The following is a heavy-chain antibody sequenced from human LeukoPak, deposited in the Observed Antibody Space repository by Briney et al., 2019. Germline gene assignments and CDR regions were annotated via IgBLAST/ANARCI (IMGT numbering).Heavy chain of an antibody. Sequence: SETLSLTCTVSGGSISSSSYYWGWIRQPPGKGLEWIGSIYYSGSTYYNPSLKSRVTISVDTSKNQFSLKLSSVTAADTAVYYCASLQQQLVRRAFDIWGQGTMVTVSS. CDR3: ASLQQQLVRRAFDI. D-gene: IGHD6-13*01. CDR1: GGSISSSSYY. J-gene: IGHJ3*02. CDR2: IYYSGST. V-gene: IGHV4-39*01.